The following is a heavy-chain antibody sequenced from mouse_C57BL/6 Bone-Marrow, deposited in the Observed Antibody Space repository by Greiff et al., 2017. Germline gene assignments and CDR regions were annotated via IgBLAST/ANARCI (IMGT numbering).Heavy chain of an antibody. D-gene: IGHD1-1*01. CDR2: IYPGDGDT. V-gene: IGHV1-82*01. CDR3: ARELDYYGSSLAWFAY. CDR1: GYAFSSSW. Sequence: QVQLKESGPELVKPGASVKISCKASGYAFSSSWMNWVKQRPGKGLEWIGRIYPGDGDTNYNGKFKGKATLTADKSSSTAYMQLSSLTSEDSAVYFCARELDYYGSSLAWFAYWGQGTLVTVSA. J-gene: IGHJ3*01.